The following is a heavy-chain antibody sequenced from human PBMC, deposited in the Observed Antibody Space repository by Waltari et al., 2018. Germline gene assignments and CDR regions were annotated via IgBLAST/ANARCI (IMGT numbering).Heavy chain of an antibody. CDR1: GYSISSGYY. CDR2: IYQSGST. J-gene: IGHJ4*02. Sequence: QVQLQESGPGLVKPSETLSLTCAVSGYSISSGYYWGWIRQSPGKGLEWIGSIYQSGSTNYNPSLKSRVTISVDTSKNQFSLKLSSVTAADTAVYYCARDSGSGRYYFDYWGQGTLVTVSS. CDR3: ARDSGSGRYYFDY. D-gene: IGHD6-19*01. V-gene: IGHV4-38-2*02.